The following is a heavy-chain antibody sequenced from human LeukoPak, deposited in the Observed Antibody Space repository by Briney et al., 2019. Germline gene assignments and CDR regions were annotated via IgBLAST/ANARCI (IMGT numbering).Heavy chain of an antibody. CDR2: ISAYNGNT. D-gene: IGHD3-10*01. J-gene: IGHJ5*02. CDR3: ARGSMVRGNNWFDP. V-gene: IGHV1-18*01. Sequence: ASVKVSCKASGYTFTSYGISWVRQAPGQGLEWMGWISAYNGNTNYAQKLQGRVTMTTDTPTSTAYMELRSLRSDDTAVYYCARGSMVRGNNWFDPWGQGTLVTVSS. CDR1: GYTFTSYG.